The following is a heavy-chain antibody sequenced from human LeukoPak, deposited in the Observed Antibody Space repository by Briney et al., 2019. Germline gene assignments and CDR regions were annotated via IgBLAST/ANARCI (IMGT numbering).Heavy chain of an antibody. V-gene: IGHV3-7*01. CDR1: GFSLSNYW. J-gene: IGHJ4*02. CDR3: ARGVWAPFDS. Sequence: PGGSLRLSCAAAGFSLSNYWMNWVRQAPGKGRGWVANIKQVGSEKNYVGSVKGRFSISRDNAKNSLILQMNSLRDEDTAVYYCARGVWAPFDSWGQGTLVSVSS. CDR2: IKQVGSEK. D-gene: IGHD7-27*01.